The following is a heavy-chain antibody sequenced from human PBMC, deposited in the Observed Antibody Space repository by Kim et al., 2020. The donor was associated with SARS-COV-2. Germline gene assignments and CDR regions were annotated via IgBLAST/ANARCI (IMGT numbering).Heavy chain of an antibody. J-gene: IGHJ5*02. Sequence: GGSLRLSCAASGFTFSSYWLRWVRQAPGKGLEWVANIKQDGSVKYYVDSVKGRFTISRDNAKNSLYLQMNSLRAEDTAVYYCATPMVLGSGPDPNWFDPSGQGDRFTVSS. D-gene: IGHD3-10*01. CDR1: GFTFSSYW. CDR3: ATPMVLGSGPDPNWFDP. V-gene: IGHV3-7*01. CDR2: IKQDGSVK.